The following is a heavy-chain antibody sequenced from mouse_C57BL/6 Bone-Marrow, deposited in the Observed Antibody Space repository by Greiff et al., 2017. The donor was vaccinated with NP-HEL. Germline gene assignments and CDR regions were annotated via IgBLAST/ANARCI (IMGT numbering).Heavy chain of an antibody. Sequence: LVESGAELASPGASVTLSCKASGYTFTDHIMNWVKKRPGQGLEWIGRIYPVSGETNYNQKFMGKATFSVDRSSSTVYMVLNSLTSEDPAVYYGGREGGYDDYAMDYWGQGTSVTVSS. V-gene: IGHV1-11*01. CDR3: GREGGYDDYAMDY. CDR2: IYPVSGET. J-gene: IGHJ4*01. CDR1: GYTFTDHI. D-gene: IGHD2-2*01.